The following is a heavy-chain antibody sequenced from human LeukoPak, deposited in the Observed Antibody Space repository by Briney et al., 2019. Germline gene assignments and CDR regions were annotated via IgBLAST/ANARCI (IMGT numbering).Heavy chain of an antibody. CDR1: GFTFSSYA. CDR2: ISGSGGST. Sequence: GGSLRHSCVDSGFTFSSYAMSWVRQAPGKGLEWVSAISGSGGSTYYADSVKGRFTISRDNSKNTLYLQMNSLRAEDTAVYYCAKGSTMILDAFDIWGQGTMVTVSS. J-gene: IGHJ3*02. D-gene: IGHD3-22*01. V-gene: IGHV3-23*01. CDR3: AKGSTMILDAFDI.